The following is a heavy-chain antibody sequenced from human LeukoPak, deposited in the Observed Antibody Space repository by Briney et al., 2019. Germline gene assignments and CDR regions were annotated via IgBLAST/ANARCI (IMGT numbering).Heavy chain of an antibody. CDR2: IYYSGST. CDR1: GGSISSGGYY. Sequence: PSETLSLTCTVSGGSISSGGYYWSWIRQHPGKGLEWIGYIYYSGSTYYNPSLKSRVTISVDTSKNQFSLKLSSVTAADTAVYYCASRRMITFGGVKGPYPPSDYWGQGTLVTVSS. D-gene: IGHD3-16*01. CDR3: ASRRMITFGGVKGPYPPSDY. J-gene: IGHJ4*02. V-gene: IGHV4-31*03.